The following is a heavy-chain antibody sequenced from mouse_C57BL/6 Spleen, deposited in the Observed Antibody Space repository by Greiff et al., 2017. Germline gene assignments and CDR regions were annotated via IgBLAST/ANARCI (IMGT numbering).Heavy chain of an antibody. J-gene: IGHJ3*01. CDR3: GRATAQATETY. V-gene: IGHV10-3*01. CDR1: GFTFNTYA. D-gene: IGHD3-2*02. Sequence: EVQLVESGGGLVQPKGSLKLSCAASGFTFNTYAMHWVRQAPGKGLEWVDRIRSKSSNYATYYSESVKDRFTISRDDSQSMLYLHMNNLKTEDTAMYYCGRATAQATETYWGQGTLVTVSA. CDR2: IRSKSSNYAT.